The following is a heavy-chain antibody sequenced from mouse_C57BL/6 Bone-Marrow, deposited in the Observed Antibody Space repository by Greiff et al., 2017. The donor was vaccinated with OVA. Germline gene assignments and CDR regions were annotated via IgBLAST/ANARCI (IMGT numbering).Heavy chain of an antibody. V-gene: IGHV5-9*01. CDR3: ARHSWFAY. J-gene: IGHJ3*01. CDR1: GFTFSSYT. Sequence: DVKLVESGGGLVKPGGSLKLSCAASGFTFSSYTMSWVRQTPEKRLEWVATISGGGGNTYYPDSVKGRFTISRDNAKNTLYLQMSSLRSEDTALYYCARHSWFAYWGQGTLVTVSA. CDR2: ISGGGGNT.